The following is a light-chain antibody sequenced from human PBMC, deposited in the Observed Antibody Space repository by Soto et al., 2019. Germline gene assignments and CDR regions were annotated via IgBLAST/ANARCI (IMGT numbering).Light chain of an antibody. J-gene: IGLJ2*01. CDR1: SNDVGGYNY. Sequence: QSALTQPAAVSGSPGQSITISCTGTSNDVGGYNYVSWYQQHPGKAPKVMIYEVSNRPSGVSNRFSGSKSGNTASLTISGLQAEDEADYYCTSFTSSTIFMVFGGGTKLTVL. V-gene: IGLV2-14*01. CDR2: EVS. CDR3: TSFTSSTIFMV.